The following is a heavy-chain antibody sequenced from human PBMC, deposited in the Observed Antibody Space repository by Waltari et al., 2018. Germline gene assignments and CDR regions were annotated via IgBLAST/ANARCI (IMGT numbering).Heavy chain of an antibody. CDR2: INPNSGGK. V-gene: IGHV1-2*02. Sequence: QVQLVQSGAEVKKPGASVKVSCKASGYTFTGYYMHWVRQAPGQGLEWMGWINPNSGGKNYAQKFQGRVTMTRDTSISTAYMELSRLRSDDTAVYYCARGSRVVVIDYWGQGTLVTVSS. J-gene: IGHJ4*02. CDR3: ARGSRVVVIDY. D-gene: IGHD2-21*01. CDR1: GYTFTGYY.